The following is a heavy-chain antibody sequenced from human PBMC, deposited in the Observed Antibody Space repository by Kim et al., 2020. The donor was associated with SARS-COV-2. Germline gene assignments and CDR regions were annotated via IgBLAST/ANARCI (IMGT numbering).Heavy chain of an antibody. CDR2: IYDSGSA. CDR1: GGSISSSNYY. Sequence: SETLSLTCTVSGGSISSSNYYWGWIRQPPGKGLEWIGNIYDSGSAYYSPSLKSRVTISVDTSKNQLSLKLRSVTAADTAVYYCARHYHYSYMDVWGKGTTVTVSS. D-gene: IGHD3-16*02. V-gene: IGHV4-39*01. J-gene: IGHJ6*03. CDR3: ARHYHYSYMDV.